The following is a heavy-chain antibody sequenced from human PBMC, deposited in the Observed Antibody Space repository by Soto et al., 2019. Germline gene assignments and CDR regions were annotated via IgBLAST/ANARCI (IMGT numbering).Heavy chain of an antibody. CDR3: ATVWVRGTTLLVAFDI. J-gene: IGHJ3*02. CDR1: GYTLTELS. CDR2: FDPEDGET. Sequence: GASVKVSCKVSGYTLTELSMHWVRQAPGKGLEWLGGFDPEDGETIYAQKFQGRVTMTEDTSTDTAYMELSSLRSEDTAVYYCATVWVRGTTLLVAFDIWGQGTMVTVSS. D-gene: IGHD3-10*01. V-gene: IGHV1-24*01.